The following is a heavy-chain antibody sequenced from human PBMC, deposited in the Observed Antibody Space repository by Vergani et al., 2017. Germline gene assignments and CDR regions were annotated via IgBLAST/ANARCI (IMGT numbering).Heavy chain of an antibody. V-gene: IGHV7-4-1*02. J-gene: IGHJ5*01. CDR1: GYTFTNYA. CDR3: VRTRLGSCTGGCCFSRWFDS. D-gene: IGHD2-15*01. CDR2: INSNSGNP. Sequence: QVQLVQSGSEVKKPGASVKVSCRASGYTFTNYALNWVRQAPGQGLEWMGWINSNSGNPTYAQGFKGRFVFSLDSSVSTSYLQINSLQPEDTAVYYCVRTRLGSCTGGCCFSRWFDSWGQGTLVTVSP.